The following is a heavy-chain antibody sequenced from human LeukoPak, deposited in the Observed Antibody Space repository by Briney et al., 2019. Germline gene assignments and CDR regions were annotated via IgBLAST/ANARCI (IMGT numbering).Heavy chain of an antibody. Sequence: PSETLSLTCIVSGGSINSHYWSWIRQPPGKGLEWIGDIHYTGTTKYNPSVESRVTISIDTSKNQFSLELSSVTATDTAVYFCATNRVGTYDRPFDIWGQGTMVTVSS. CDR3: ATNRVGTYDRPFDI. CDR2: IHYTGTT. V-gene: IGHV4-59*08. CDR1: GGSINSHY. J-gene: IGHJ3*02. D-gene: IGHD1-26*01.